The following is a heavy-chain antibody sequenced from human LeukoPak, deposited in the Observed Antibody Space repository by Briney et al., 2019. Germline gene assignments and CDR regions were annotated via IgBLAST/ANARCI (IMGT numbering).Heavy chain of an antibody. Sequence: SETLSLTCAVSGYSISSGYYWGWIRQPPGKGLEWIGSIYHSGSTYYNPSLKSRVTISVDTSKNQFSLKLSSVTAADTAVYYCARYGRDGYNPFEYSGQGTLVTVSS. D-gene: IGHD5-24*01. CDR1: GYSISSGYY. V-gene: IGHV4-38-2*01. J-gene: IGHJ4*02. CDR3: ARYGRDGYNPFEY. CDR2: IYHSGST.